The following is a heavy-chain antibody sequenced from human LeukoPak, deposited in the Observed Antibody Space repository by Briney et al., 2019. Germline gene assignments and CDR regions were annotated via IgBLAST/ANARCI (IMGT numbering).Heavy chain of an antibody. D-gene: IGHD3-22*01. Sequence: SSGGYSWSWVRQAPGKGLEWVGFIRSKTYGGTTEYAASVKGRFTTSRDESKSIAYLQMNSLKTEDTAVYYCTRVYSSPGPYYYYYMDVWGKGTTVTVSS. CDR1: SSGGYS. J-gene: IGHJ6*03. V-gene: IGHV3-49*04. CDR2: IRSKTYGGTT. CDR3: TRVYSSPGPYYYYYMDV.